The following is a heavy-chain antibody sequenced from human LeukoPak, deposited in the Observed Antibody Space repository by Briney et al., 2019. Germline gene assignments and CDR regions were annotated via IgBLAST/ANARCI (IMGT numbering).Heavy chain of an antibody. CDR1: GGSTSSYY. D-gene: IGHD3-22*01. V-gene: IGHV4-4*09. J-gene: IGHJ3*02. CDR2: IYTSGST. CDR3: ARLLVVIGAFDI. Sequence: SETLSLTCTVSGGSTSSYYWSWIRQPPGKGLEWIGYIYTSGSTNYNPSLKSRVTISVDTSKNQFSLKLSSVTAADTAVYYCARLLVVIGAFDIWGQGTMVTVSS.